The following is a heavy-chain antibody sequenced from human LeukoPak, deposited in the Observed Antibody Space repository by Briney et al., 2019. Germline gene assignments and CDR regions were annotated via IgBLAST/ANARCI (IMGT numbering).Heavy chain of an antibody. CDR1: GGSFCGYY. J-gene: IGHJ6*02. V-gene: IGHV4-34*01. CDR2: INHSVST. CDR3: ARLYVAGYCSGGSCDYYYYGMDV. D-gene: IGHD2-15*01. Sequence: SSETLSLTCAVYGGSFCGYYWSWIRQPPGKGLEWIGEINHSVSTNYNPYLKSRVTISVYTSKNQFSLKLSSVTAADTAVYYCARLYVAGYCSGGSCDYYYYGMDVWGQGTMVTVSS.